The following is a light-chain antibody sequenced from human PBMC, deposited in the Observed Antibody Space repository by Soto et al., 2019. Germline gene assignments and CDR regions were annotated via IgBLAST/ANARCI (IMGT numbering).Light chain of an antibody. J-gene: IGKJ3*01. Sequence: DIQLTKAPSFLSASVGDRVTITSRASQGINSYLAWYQQTPGKAPKLLIYAASTLQSGVPSRFSGSGSGTEFTLTISSLQPEDFATYYCQQLNSYPVTYVPRTKVDI. CDR3: QQLNSYPVT. CDR1: QGINSY. V-gene: IGKV1-9*01. CDR2: AAS.